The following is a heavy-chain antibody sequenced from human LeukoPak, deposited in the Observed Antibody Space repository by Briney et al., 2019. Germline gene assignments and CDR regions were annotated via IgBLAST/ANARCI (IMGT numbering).Heavy chain of an antibody. D-gene: IGHD6-13*01. CDR1: GFTFDNYG. Sequence: PGGSLRLSCAASGFTFDNYGMHWVRQAPGKGLEWVSGISWNSGSIGYADSVKGRFTISRDNAKNSLYLQMNRLRAEDTALYYCAKALVSSSWYPDAFDIWGQGTMVTVSS. CDR3: AKALVSSSWYPDAFDI. J-gene: IGHJ3*02. CDR2: ISWNSGSI. V-gene: IGHV3-9*01.